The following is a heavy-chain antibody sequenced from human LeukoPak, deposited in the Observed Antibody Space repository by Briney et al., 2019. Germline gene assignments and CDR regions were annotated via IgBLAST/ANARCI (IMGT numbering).Heavy chain of an antibody. J-gene: IGHJ3*02. CDR2: IYYSGST. Sequence: SETLSLTCTVSGGSISSYYWSWIRQPPGKGLEWIGYIYYSGSTNYNPSLKSRVTISVDTSKNQFSPKLSSVTAADTAVYYCARADPYGFGVVITNRIFDIWGQGTMVTVSS. CDR3: ARADPYGFGVVITNRIFDI. CDR1: GGSISSYY. V-gene: IGHV4-59*01. D-gene: IGHD3-3*01.